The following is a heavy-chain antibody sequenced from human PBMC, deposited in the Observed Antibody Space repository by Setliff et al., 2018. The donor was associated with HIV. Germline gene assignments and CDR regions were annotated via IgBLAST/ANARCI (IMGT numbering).Heavy chain of an antibody. J-gene: IGHJ4*02. CDR3: VGDASPDSEDGGCSAGGN. D-gene: IGHD2-15*01. CDR1: GFPFSSYS. Sequence: GGSLRLSCAASGFPFSSYSMNWFRQPPGKGLEWVAYISGSSGSIYYTDSVKGRFTVSRDNAKDSLYLQMNSLRVEDAAVYYCVGDASPDSEDGGCSAGGNWGPGTLVTVSS. CDR2: ISGSSGSI. V-gene: IGHV3-48*01.